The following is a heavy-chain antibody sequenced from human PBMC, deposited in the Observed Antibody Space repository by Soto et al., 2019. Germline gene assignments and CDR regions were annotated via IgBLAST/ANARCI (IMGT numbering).Heavy chain of an antibody. Sequence: GASVKVSCKASGYTFTGYYMHCVRQAPGQGLEWMGWINPNSGGTNYAQKFQGRVTMTRDTSISTAYMELSRLRSDDTAVYYCARDGIFGVVSPQDYYYYGMDVWGQGTTVTVSS. CDR2: INPNSGGT. J-gene: IGHJ6*02. D-gene: IGHD3-3*01. CDR3: ARDGIFGVVSPQDYYYYGMDV. CDR1: GYTFTGYY. V-gene: IGHV1-2*02.